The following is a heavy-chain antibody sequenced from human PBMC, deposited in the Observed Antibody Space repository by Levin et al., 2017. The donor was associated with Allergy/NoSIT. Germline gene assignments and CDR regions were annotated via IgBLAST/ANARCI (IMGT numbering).Heavy chain of an antibody. CDR2: IYYSGTT. J-gene: IGHJ6*02. V-gene: IGHV4-39*01. D-gene: IGHD1-26*01. Sequence: SQTLSLTCTVSGGSISSPSSYWGWIRQPPGRGLEWIGSIYYSGTTYYNLSLKSRVIISVDTSKNQFSLKLSSVTAADTAVFYCARQSAVGGILYGMDVWGQGTTVTVSS. CDR3: ARQSAVGGILYGMDV. CDR1: GGSISSPSSY.